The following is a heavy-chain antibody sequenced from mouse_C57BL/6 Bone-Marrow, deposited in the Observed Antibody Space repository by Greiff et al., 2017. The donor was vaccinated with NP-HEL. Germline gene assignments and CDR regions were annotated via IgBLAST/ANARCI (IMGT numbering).Heavy chain of an antibody. CDR3: ASAQITTVDY. D-gene: IGHD1-1*01. CDR1: GYTFTSYW. V-gene: IGHV1-7*01. CDR2: INPSSGYT. Sequence: QVHVKQSGAELAKPGASVKLSCKASGYTFTSYWMHWVKQRPGQGLEWIGYINPSSGYTKYNQKFKDKATLTADKSSSTAYMQLSSLTYEDSAVYYCASAQITTVDYWGQGTTLTVSS. J-gene: IGHJ2*01.